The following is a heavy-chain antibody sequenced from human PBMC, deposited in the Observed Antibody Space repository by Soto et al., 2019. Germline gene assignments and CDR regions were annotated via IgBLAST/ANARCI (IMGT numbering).Heavy chain of an antibody. CDR1: GGTFSSYA. J-gene: IGHJ4*02. D-gene: IGHD3-3*01. V-gene: IGHV1-69*13. CDR2: IIPIFGTA. CDR3: ARAPPLRFLEWPHYFDY. Sequence: SVKVSCKASGGTFSSYAISWVRQAPGPGLEWMGGIIPIFGTANYAQKFQGRVTITADESTSTAYMELSSLRSEDTAVYYCARAPPLRFLEWPHYFDYWGQGTLVTVSS.